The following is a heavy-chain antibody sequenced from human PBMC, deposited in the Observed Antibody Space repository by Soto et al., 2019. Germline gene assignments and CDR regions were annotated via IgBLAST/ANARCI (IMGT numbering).Heavy chain of an antibody. CDR2: INHSGST. J-gene: IGHJ5*02. CDR3: ARDPSRGYSYGNNWFDP. D-gene: IGHD5-18*01. V-gene: IGHV4-34*01. Sequence: SETLSLTCAAYGGSFSGYYWSWIRQPPGKGLEWIGEINHSGSTNYNPSLKSRVTISVDTSKNQFSLKLSSVTAADTAVYYCARDPSRGYSYGNNWFDPWGQGTLVTVSS. CDR1: GGSFSGYY.